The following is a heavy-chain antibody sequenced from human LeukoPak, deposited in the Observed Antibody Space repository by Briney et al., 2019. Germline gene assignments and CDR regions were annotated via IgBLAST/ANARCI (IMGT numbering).Heavy chain of an antibody. CDR2: INAGNGHT. J-gene: IGHJ4*02. CDR1: GYTFSIYA. V-gene: IGHV1-3*01. D-gene: IGHD2-2*03. Sequence: ASVKVSCTASGYTFSIYAINWVRQAPGQRFEWMGWINAGNGHTKYSQNFQGRVTITRDTSASTVYMDLSSLRSEDTAVYYCARGLWSAHGFGYYFDYWGQGTLATVSS. CDR3: ARGLWSAHGFGYYFDY.